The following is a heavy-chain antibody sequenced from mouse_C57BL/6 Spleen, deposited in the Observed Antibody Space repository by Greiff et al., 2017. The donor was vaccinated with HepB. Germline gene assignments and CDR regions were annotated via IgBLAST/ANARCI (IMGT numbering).Heavy chain of an antibody. CDR1: GFTFSSYA. Sequence: EVKLMESGEGLVKPGGSLKLSCAASGFTFSSYAMSWVRQTPEKRLEWVAYISSGGDYIYYADTVKGRFTISRDNARNTLYLQMSSLKSEDTAMYYCTRDGGNSFAYWGQGTLVTVSA. CDR3: TRDGGNSFAY. D-gene: IGHD2-1*01. V-gene: IGHV5-9-1*02. J-gene: IGHJ3*01. CDR2: ISSGGDYI.